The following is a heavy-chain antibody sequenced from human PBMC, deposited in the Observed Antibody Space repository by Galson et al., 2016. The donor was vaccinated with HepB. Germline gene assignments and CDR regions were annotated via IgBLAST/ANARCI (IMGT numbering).Heavy chain of an antibody. D-gene: IGHD1-26*01. CDR3: ATIAGATTY. V-gene: IGHV1-3*01. Sequence: SVKVSCKASGYTFTSYIMHWVRQAPGQRLEWMGWINAGNGNTKYSQKFQARITITRDTSASTAYRELSSLRSEDTAVFYCATIAGATTYWGQGTLVTVSA. J-gene: IGHJ4*02. CDR2: INAGNGNT. CDR1: GYTFTSYI.